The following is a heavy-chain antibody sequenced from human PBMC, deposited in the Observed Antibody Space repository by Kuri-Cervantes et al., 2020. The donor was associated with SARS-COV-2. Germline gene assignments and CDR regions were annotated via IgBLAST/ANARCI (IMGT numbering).Heavy chain of an antibody. CDR1: GFTFSSYD. V-gene: IGHV3-13*04. CDR2: IGTAGDT. J-gene: IGHJ4*02. CDR3: ARHTQGDN. Sequence: GGSLRLSCAASGFTFSSYDIHWVRQATGKGLEWVSAIGTAGDTYYAGSVKGRFTISRDNGRNMLYLQMNSLRAEDTAVYYCARHTQGDNWGQGTLVTVSS.